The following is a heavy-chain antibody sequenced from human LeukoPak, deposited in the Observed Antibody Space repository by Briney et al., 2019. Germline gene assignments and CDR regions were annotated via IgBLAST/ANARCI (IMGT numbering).Heavy chain of an antibody. J-gene: IGHJ4*02. CDR1: GFTFSRYG. D-gene: IGHD6-13*01. CDR3: AREEQQLVPGGLDY. Sequence: GVLRLSCAVSGFTFSRYGMHWVREAPGKGLEWVAVIWYDGSNKYYADSVKRRFTISRDNSKNTLYLQMNSLRDEDTAVYYCAREEQQLVPGGLDYWGQGTLVTVSS. V-gene: IGHV3-33*01. CDR2: IWYDGSNK.